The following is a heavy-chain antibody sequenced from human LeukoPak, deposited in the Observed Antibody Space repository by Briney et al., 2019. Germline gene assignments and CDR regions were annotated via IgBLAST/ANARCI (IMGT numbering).Heavy chain of an antibody. V-gene: IGHV4-59*01. CDR1: GGSISSYY. Sequence: SETLSLTCTVSGGSISSYYWSWIRQPPGKGLEWIGSIYYSGSTNYNPSLKSRVTISVDTSKNQFSLKLSSVAAADTAVYYCARLAEMATIPSPNDAFDIWGQGTMVTVSS. CDR2: IYYSGST. CDR3: ARLAEMATIPSPNDAFDI. D-gene: IGHD5-24*01. J-gene: IGHJ3*02.